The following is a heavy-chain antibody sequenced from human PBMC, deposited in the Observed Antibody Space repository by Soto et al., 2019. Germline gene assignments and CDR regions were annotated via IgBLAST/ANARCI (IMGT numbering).Heavy chain of an antibody. J-gene: IGHJ3*01. V-gene: IGHV3-23*01. CDR2: ISDSADSA. CDR1: GFTFRIYA. CDR3: ARPYGGKIGPALDL. D-gene: IGHD2-15*01. Sequence: EVQLLESGGGLVQPGGSLRLSCAASGFTFRIYAMSWVRQVPGKGLEWVSTISDSADSAYYADSVKGRFTISRDNSKNTLYLQMNSLRAEDTAVYYCARPYGGKIGPALDLWGQGTTVTVSS.